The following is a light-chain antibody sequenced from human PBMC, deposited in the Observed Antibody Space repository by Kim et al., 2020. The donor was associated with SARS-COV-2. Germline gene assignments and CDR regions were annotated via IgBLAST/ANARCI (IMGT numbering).Light chain of an antibody. J-gene: IGKJ2*01. Sequence: IGMAQYPATLSLSPGERATLSCRASDDIANSFAWYQHTPGQAPRLLIYGATTRATGVPAKLTGSGSGTEFTLTIDSLQSEDFVIYFCQQYSHWPYSFGQGTKLEV. CDR1: DDIANS. CDR2: GAT. V-gene: IGKV3-15*01. CDR3: QQYSHWPYS.